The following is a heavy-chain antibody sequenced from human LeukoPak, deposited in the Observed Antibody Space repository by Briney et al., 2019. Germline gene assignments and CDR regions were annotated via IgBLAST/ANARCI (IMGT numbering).Heavy chain of an antibody. V-gene: IGHV4-34*01. Sequence: PSETLSLTCAVYGGSFSGYYWSWIRQPPGKGLEWIGEINHSGSTNNNPSLKSRVTISVDTSKNQFSLKLSSVTAADTAVYYCAVTTATTSPEVSIWFDPWGQGTLVTVSS. J-gene: IGHJ5*02. CDR1: GGSFSGYY. CDR3: AVTTATTSPEVSIWFDP. CDR2: INHSGST. D-gene: IGHD4-17*01.